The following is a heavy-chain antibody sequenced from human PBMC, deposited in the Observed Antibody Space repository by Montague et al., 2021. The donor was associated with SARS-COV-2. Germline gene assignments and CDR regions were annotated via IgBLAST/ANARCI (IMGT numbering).Heavy chain of an antibody. CDR1: GGSINNYY. V-gene: IGHV4-59*13. D-gene: IGHD2-21*01. J-gene: IGHJ2*01. CDR2: IYYSGSVTT. Sequence: SETLSLTCSVSGGSINNYYRGWVRQSPGKGLEWIGYIYYSGSVTTSYNPSLKSRASISVDTSENQFSLKLTSVTAADTAVYYCARRGGGEVFARFMYWYFDVWSRGSLVTVSS. CDR3: ARRGGGEVFARFMYWYFDV.